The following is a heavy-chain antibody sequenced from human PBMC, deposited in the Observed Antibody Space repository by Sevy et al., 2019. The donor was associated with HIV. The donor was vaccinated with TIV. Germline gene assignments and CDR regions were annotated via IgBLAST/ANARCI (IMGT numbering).Heavy chain of an antibody. Sequence: ASVKVSCKASGGTFSSYAISWVRQAPGQGLEWMGRIIPILGIANYAQKFQGRVTITADKSTSTAYMELSSLRSEDTAGYYCARMYCSSTSCYGEFDPWGQGTLVTVSS. V-gene: IGHV1-69*04. CDR2: IIPILGIA. CDR1: GGTFSSYA. CDR3: ARMYCSSTSCYGEFDP. J-gene: IGHJ5*02. D-gene: IGHD2-2*01.